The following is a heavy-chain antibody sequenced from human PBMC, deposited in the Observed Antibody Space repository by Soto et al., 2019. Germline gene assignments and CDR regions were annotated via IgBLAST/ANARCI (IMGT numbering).Heavy chain of an antibody. CDR3: ARLQITMVRGVAIHYYGMDV. J-gene: IGHJ6*02. V-gene: IGHV4-59*01. Sequence: QVQLQESGPGLVKPSETLSLTCTVSGGSISSYYWSWIRQPPGKGLEWIGYIYYSGSTNYNPSLKSRVTISVDTSKNQFSLKLSSVTAADTAVYYCARLQITMVRGVAIHYYGMDVWGQGTTVTVSS. CDR1: GGSISSYY. CDR2: IYYSGST. D-gene: IGHD3-10*01.